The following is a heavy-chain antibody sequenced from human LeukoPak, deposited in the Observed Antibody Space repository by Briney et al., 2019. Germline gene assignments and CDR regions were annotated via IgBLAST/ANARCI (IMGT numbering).Heavy chain of an antibody. CDR3: ARDLSGSGSYNWFDP. D-gene: IGHD6-25*01. CDR2: ISGSGGST. J-gene: IGHJ5*02. CDR1: GFTFSSYA. V-gene: IGHV3-23*01. Sequence: GGSLRLSCAASGFTFSSYAMSWVRQAPGKGLEWVSAISGSGGSTYYADSVKGRFTISRDNSKNTLYLQMNSLRAEDTAVYYCARDLSGSGSYNWFDPWGQGTLVTVSS.